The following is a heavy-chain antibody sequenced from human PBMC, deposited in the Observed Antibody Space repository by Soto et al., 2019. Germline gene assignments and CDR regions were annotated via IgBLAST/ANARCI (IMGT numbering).Heavy chain of an antibody. CDR3: ARXPYYYDSSGYYFGHFDC. V-gene: IGHV4-38-2*01. J-gene: IGHJ4*02. Sequence: PSETLSLTCAVSDYSISSGYYWGWIRQPPGKGLEWIGSFHHSGSTYYNPSLKSRVTISPDTSKNQFSLNLSSVAAADTAVYYCARXPYYYDSSGYYFGHFDCWGQGTLVTVSS. D-gene: IGHD3-22*01. CDR1: DYSISSGYY. CDR2: FHHSGST.